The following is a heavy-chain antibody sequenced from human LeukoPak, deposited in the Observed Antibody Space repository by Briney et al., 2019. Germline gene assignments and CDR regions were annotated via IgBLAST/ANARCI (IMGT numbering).Heavy chain of an antibody. CDR1: GFTFRSST. CDR3: ARDDGYYGSGSYYAIDY. J-gene: IGHJ4*02. CDR2: ISSSSSYI. V-gene: IGHV3-21*06. Sequence: GGSLRLSCAASGFTFRSSTMNWVRQVPGKGLEWVSSISSSSSYIYYADSMKGRFTISRDNAKNSLYLQMNSLRAEDTAVYYCARDDGYYGSGSYYAIDYWGQGTLVTVSS. D-gene: IGHD3-10*01.